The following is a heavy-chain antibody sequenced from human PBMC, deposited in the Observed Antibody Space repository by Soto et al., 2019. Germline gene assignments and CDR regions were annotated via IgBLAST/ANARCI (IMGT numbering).Heavy chain of an antibody. CDR1: GGSISSYY. Sequence: PSETLSLTCTVSGGSISSYYWSWIRQPPGKGLEWIGYIYYSGSTNYNPSLKSRVTISVDTSKNQFSLKLSSVTAADTAVYYCAREGPGYSSGWSGFYFDYWGQGTLVTVS. J-gene: IGHJ4*02. V-gene: IGHV4-59*01. D-gene: IGHD6-19*01. CDR2: IYYSGST. CDR3: AREGPGYSSGWSGFYFDY.